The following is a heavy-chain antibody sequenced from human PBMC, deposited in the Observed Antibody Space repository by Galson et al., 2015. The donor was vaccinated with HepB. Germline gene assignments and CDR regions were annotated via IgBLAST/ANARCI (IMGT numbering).Heavy chain of an antibody. D-gene: IGHD2-2*01. CDR2: IYYSGNT. CDR3: AGGIVLVPAADEAFDI. V-gene: IGHV4-30-4*01. Sequence: TLSLTCTVSGGSIRSGDYYWTWIRQPPGKGLEWIGYIYYSGNTYYNPSLKSRLTISVDTSKNQFSLKLNSVTAADTAVYSCAGGIVLVPAADEAFDIWGQGTVGTVSP. CDR1: GGSIRSGDYY. J-gene: IGHJ3*02.